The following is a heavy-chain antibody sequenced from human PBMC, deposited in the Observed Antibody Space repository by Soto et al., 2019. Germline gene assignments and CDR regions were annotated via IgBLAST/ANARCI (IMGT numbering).Heavy chain of an antibody. CDR3: ANLPLYGSGFDC. CDR1: GFTFDDYA. Sequence: EVQLVGSGGGLVQPGGSLRLSCAASGFTFDDYAIHWVRQAPGKGLEWVSGISWNGAATGYMNSVKGRFSISRDNTKNTLYLQMNSLRSEDTAVYYCANLPLYGSGFDCWGQGTLVTVSS. CDR2: ISWNGAAT. J-gene: IGHJ4*02. V-gene: IGHV3-9*01. D-gene: IGHD3-10*01.